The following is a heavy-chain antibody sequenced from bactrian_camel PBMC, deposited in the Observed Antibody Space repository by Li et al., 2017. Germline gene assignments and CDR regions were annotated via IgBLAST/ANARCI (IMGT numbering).Heavy chain of an antibody. V-gene: IGHV3S40*01. J-gene: IGHJ4*01. D-gene: IGHD3*01. CDR2: ISSTGGST. CDR1: GFTFSSYS. Sequence: DVQLVESGGGVVQPGGSLRLSCAASGFTFSSYSLSWVRQAPGKGLEWVSLISSTGGSTYYADSVKGRFTISRDNAKNTVYVQLNSLKTEDMGMYYCAKDYWSPSALGQGTQVTVS.